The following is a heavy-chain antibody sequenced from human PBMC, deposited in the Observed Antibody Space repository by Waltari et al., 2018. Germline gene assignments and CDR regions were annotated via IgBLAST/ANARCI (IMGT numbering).Heavy chain of an antibody. J-gene: IGHJ6*02. V-gene: IGHV5-51*03. CDR2: IYPGDSDT. CDR1: GYSFTSYW. Sequence: EVQLVQSGAEVKKPGESLKISCKGSGYSFTSYWIGWVRQMPGKGLEWMGFIYPGDSDTRYSPSFQGQVTISADKSISTAYLQWSSRKASDTAMYYCASPRGSYYGGYYYYGMDVWGQGTTVTVSS. D-gene: IGHD1-26*01. CDR3: ASPRGSYYGGYYYYGMDV.